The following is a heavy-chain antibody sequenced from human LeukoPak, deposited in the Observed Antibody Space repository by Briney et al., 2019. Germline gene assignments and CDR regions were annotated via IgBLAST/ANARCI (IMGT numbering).Heavy chain of an antibody. CDR2: IRSKAYGGTT. J-gene: IGHJ4*02. CDR1: GFNFGDYA. Sequence: QTRGSLRLSCTASGFNFGDYAMSWFRQAPGKGLEWVGFIRSKAYGGTTEYAASVKGRFTISRDDSKSIAYLQMNSLKTEDTAVYYCTRDGEPPAMVLYYFDYWGQGTLVTVSS. D-gene: IGHD5-18*01. CDR3: TRDGEPPAMVLYYFDY. V-gene: IGHV3-49*03.